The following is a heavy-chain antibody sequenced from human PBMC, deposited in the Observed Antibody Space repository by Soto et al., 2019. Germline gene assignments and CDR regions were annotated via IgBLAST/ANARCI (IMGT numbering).Heavy chain of an antibody. CDR1: GGSISSYY. V-gene: IGHV4-59*08. J-gene: IGHJ5*02. Sequence: PSETLSLTCTVSGGSISSYYWSWIRQPPGKGLEWIGYIYYSGSTNYNPSLKSRVTISVDTSKNQFSLKLSSVTAADTAVYYCARSYYYGSGSYYNANWFDPWGQGTLVTVSS. CDR3: ARSYYYGSGSYYNANWFDP. D-gene: IGHD3-10*01. CDR2: IYYSGST.